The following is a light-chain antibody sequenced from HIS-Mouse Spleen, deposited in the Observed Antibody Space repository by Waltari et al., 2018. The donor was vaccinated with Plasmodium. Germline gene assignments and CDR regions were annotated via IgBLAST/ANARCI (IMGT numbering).Light chain of an antibody. CDR1: QSVSSSY. Sequence: EIVLTQSPGTLSLSPGERATLSCRASQSVSSSYLALYQQKPGQAPRLLIYGASSRATCIPDRFSGSGSGTDFTLTISRLEPEDFAVYYCQQYGSSPYTFGQGTKLEIK. V-gene: IGKV3-20*01. CDR3: QQYGSSPYT. CDR2: GAS. J-gene: IGKJ2*01.